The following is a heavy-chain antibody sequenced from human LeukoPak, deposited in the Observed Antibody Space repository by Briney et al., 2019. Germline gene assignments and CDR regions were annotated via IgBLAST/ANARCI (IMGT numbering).Heavy chain of an antibody. J-gene: IGHJ5*02. D-gene: IGHD4/OR15-4a*01. CDR2: ILPGLPTP. V-gene: IGHV1-69*13. CDR1: GGSFSTYT. Sequence: SVKVSCKSSGGSFSTYTISWVRQAPGQRPEWMGGILPGLPTPNYAQKFQGRVTIPADEYTSTAYMELNSLRSDDTAMYYCARSTNYGDGWLGPWGQGTLGTVSS. CDR3: ARSTNYGDGWLGP.